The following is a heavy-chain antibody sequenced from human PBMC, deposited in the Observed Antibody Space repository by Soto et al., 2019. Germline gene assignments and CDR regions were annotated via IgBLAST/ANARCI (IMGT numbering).Heavy chain of an antibody. J-gene: IGHJ3*02. CDR1: GGTFSSYA. V-gene: IGHV1-69*13. D-gene: IGHD3-22*01. Sequence: GASVKVSCKASGGTFSSYAISWVRQAPGQGLEWMGGIIPIFGTANYAQKFQGRVTITADESTSTAYMELSSLRSEDTAVYYCARRQAYYYDSSGYYYSDAFDIWGHGTMVTVS. CDR2: IIPIFGTA. CDR3: ARRQAYYYDSSGYYYSDAFDI.